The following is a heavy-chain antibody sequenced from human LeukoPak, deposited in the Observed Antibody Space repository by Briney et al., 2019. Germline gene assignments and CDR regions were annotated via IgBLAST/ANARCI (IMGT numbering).Heavy chain of an antibody. V-gene: IGHV3-53*01. Sequence: PGGSLRLSCAASGFSARRNYMSWVRQAPGEGLEWGSVISSGGSTYYAVPLKGRFTISRDNSKNTLYLQMNSLRAEDTAVYYCARGHYYDSSGYYYPRYYYYMDVWGKGTTVTVSS. CDR3: ARGHYYDSSGYYYPRYYYYMDV. J-gene: IGHJ6*03. CDR1: GFSARRNY. CDR2: ISSGGST. D-gene: IGHD3-22*01.